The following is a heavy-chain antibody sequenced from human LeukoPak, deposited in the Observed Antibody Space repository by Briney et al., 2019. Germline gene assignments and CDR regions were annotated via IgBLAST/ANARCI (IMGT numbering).Heavy chain of an antibody. D-gene: IGHD3-3*01. V-gene: IGHV4-34*01. Sequence: SETLSLTCAVYGGSFSGYYWSWIRQPPGKGLEWIGEINHSGSTNYNPSLKSRVTISVDTSKNQFSLKLSSVTAADTAVYYCARGRDDFWSGYLRDWFDPWGQGTLVTVSS. CDR1: GGSFSGYY. CDR2: INHSGST. CDR3: ARGRDDFWSGYLRDWFDP. J-gene: IGHJ5*02.